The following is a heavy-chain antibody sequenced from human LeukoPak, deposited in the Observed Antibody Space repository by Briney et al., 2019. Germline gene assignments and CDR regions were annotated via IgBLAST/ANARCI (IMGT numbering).Heavy chain of an antibody. CDR3: AKDQHWDSITIFGVVEDVSGY. J-gene: IGHJ4*02. CDR1: GFTFSSYA. CDR2: ISGSGGNT. D-gene: IGHD3-3*01. V-gene: IGHV3-23*01. Sequence: GGSLRLSCAASGFTFSSYAMSWVRQAPGKGLEWVSSISGSGGNTYYADSVKDRITVSRDNSKNTLYLQMNSLRAEDTAVYYCAKDQHWDSITIFGVVEDVSGYWGQGTLVTVSS.